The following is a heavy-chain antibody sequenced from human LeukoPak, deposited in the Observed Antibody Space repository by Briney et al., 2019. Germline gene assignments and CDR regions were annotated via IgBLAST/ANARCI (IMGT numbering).Heavy chain of an antibody. D-gene: IGHD3-16*02. CDR2: ISGYNGNT. Sequence: ASVKVSCKASGYTFTSYGISWVRQAPGQGLEWMGWISGYNGNTNSAQKLQGRVTMTTDTSTSTAYMGLRSLRSDDTAVYYCARDVPHFGGVIVRFDYWGQGTLVTVSS. CDR3: ARDVPHFGGVIVRFDY. V-gene: IGHV1-18*01. J-gene: IGHJ4*02. CDR1: GYTFTSYG.